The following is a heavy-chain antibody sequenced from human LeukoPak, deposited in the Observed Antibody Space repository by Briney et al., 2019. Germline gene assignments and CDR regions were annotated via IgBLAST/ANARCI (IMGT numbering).Heavy chain of an antibody. Sequence: PGGSLRLSCAASGFIFSIYSINWVRQAPGKGLEWVSYISSSSTTIYYADSVKGRFTISRDNAKNSLYLQMNSLRAEDTAVYYCARDFVVVAATGIHTRYDPPPAFDPWGQGTLVTVSS. V-gene: IGHV3-48*04. CDR3: ARDFVVVAATGIHTRYDPPPAFDP. J-gene: IGHJ5*02. D-gene: IGHD2-15*01. CDR1: GFIFSIYS. CDR2: ISSSSTTI.